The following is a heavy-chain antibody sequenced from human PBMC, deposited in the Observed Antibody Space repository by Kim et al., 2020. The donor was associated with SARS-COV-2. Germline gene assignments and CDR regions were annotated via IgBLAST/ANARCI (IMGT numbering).Heavy chain of an antibody. CDR3: TRPSSCWYSDYYYGMDV. D-gene: IGHD6-19*01. V-gene: IGHV3-49*03. CDR1: GFTFGDYA. CDR2: IRSKAYGGTT. J-gene: IGHJ6*02. Sequence: GGSLRLSCTASGFTFGDYAMSWFRQAPGKGLEWGGFIRSKAYGGTTEYAASVKGRFTISRDDSKSIAYLQMNSLKTEDTAVYYCTRPSSCWYSDYYYGMDVWGQGNTVTVSS.